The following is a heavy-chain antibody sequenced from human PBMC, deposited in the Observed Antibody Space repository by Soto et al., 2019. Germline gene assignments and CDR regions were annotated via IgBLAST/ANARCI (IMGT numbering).Heavy chain of an antibody. CDR1: GFTFSSYW. Sequence: GGSLRLSCAASGFTFSSYWMSWVRQAPGKGLEWVANIKQDGSEKYYVDSVKGRFTISRDNAKNSLYLQMNSLRAEDTAVYYCARAPDSGYDGPNGYYFDYWGQGTLVTVSS. J-gene: IGHJ4*02. D-gene: IGHD5-12*01. V-gene: IGHV3-7*01. CDR2: IKQDGSEK. CDR3: ARAPDSGYDGPNGYYFDY.